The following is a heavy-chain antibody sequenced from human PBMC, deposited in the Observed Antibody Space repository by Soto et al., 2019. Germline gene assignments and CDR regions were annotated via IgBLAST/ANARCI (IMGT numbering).Heavy chain of an antibody. J-gene: IGHJ3*01. CDR3: AKDLLPGARKPTSIWGSYPQTSQGAFAV. CDR2: INGNGGSL. D-gene: IGHD3-16*02. CDR1: GFTFDDYG. V-gene: IGHV3-9*01. Sequence: GGSLRLSCAASGFTFDDYGMHWVRQVPGKGLEWVSGINGNGGSLVYADSVKGRFTISRDNAKNSLYLQLNSLKVEDTALYYCAKDLLPGARKPTSIWGSYPQTSQGAFAVWGQGTMVTVSS.